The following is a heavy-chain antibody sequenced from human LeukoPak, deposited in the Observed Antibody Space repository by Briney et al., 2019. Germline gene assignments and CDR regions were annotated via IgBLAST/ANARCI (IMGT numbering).Heavy chain of an antibody. Sequence: SETLSLTCAVYGGSFSGYYWSWIRQPPGKGLERIGEINHSGSTNYNPSLKSRVTISVDTSKNQFSLKLSSVTAADTAVYYCAKPARTDYADYWGQGTLVTVSS. V-gene: IGHV4-34*01. CDR2: INHSGST. J-gene: IGHJ4*02. D-gene: IGHD1-14*01. CDR1: GGSFSGYY. CDR3: AKPARTDYADY.